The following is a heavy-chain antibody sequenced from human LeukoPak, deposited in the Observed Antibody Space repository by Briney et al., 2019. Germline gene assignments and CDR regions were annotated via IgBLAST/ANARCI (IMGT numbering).Heavy chain of an antibody. D-gene: IGHD3-22*01. Sequence: GGSLRLSCAASGFTFSSYWMHWVRQAPGKGLVWVSRIKSDGSTNYADSVKGRFTISRDNAKNTVSLQMNSLKAEDTGVYFCARAPSEIGGYYPEYFRHWGQGTLVTVSS. CDR2: IKSDGST. J-gene: IGHJ1*01. V-gene: IGHV3-74*01. CDR1: GFTFSSYW. CDR3: ARAPSEIGGYYPEYFRH.